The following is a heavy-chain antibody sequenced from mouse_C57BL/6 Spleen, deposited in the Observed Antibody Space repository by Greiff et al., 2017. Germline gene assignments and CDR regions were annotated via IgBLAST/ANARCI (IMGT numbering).Heavy chain of an antibody. D-gene: IGHD1-2*01. J-gene: IGHJ3*01. CDR2: ICGDGST. CDR3: AKQGASLLRWGFAY. V-gene: IGHV2-3*01. CDR1: GFSLTSYG. Sequence: VHLVESGPGLVAPSQSLSITCTVSGFSLTSYGVSWVRQPPGQGLEWLGVICGDGSTNYHSALISRLSISKDNSKGQVFLKLNSLQTDDTATYYCAKQGASLLRWGFAYWGQGTLVTVSA.